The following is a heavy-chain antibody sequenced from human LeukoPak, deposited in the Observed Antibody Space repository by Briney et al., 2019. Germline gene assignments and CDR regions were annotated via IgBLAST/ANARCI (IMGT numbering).Heavy chain of an antibody. V-gene: IGHV4-59*08. Sequence: SETLSLTCTVSGGSLSSYYWSWIRQPPGKGLEWIGYIYYSGSTNYNPSLKSRVTISVDTSKNQFSLKLSSVTAADTAVYYCARHTWSGLVYWGQGTLVTVSS. J-gene: IGHJ4*02. CDR2: IYYSGST. CDR1: GGSLSSYY. CDR3: ARHTWSGLVY. D-gene: IGHD3-3*01.